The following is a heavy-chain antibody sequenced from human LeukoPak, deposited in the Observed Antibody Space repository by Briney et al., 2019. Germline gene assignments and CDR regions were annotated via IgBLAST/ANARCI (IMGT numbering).Heavy chain of an antibody. J-gene: IGHJ5*02. Sequence: GASVKVSCKASGYTFTGYYMHLVRQAPGQGLEWMGWINPNSGGTNYAQKFQGRVTMTRDTSISTAYMELSRLRSDDTAVYYCARDRSGYDFWFDPWGQGTLVTVSS. CDR3: ARDRSGYDFWFDP. D-gene: IGHD5-12*01. CDR2: INPNSGGT. V-gene: IGHV1-2*02. CDR1: GYTFTGYY.